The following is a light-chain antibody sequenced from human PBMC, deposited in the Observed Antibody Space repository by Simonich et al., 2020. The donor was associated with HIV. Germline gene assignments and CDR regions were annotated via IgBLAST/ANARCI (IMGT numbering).Light chain of an antibody. CDR2: WAS. J-gene: IGKJ1*01. V-gene: IGKV4-1*01. Sequence: IVMTQSPDSLAVSLGERATINCKSSQSVLYSSNNTNYLSWYQQKPGQRPKLLIYWASTRESGVPDRFSGSGSGTDFTLTISSLQAEDVAVYYCQQYYSTPWTFGQGTKVEIK. CDR1: QSVLYSSNNTNY. CDR3: QQYYSTPWT.